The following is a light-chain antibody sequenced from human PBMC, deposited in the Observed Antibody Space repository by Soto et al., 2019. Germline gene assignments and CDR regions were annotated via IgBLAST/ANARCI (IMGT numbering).Light chain of an antibody. CDR3: ATWDDSLNGHVV. J-gene: IGLJ2*01. Sequence: QSVLSQPPSASGTPGQRVTTSCSGSRPKIGSNTVNWYQQLPGTAPKLLMYSNNQRPSGVSDRFSGSKSGTSASLAVRGLQSEDEADYYCATWDDSLNGHVVFGGGTQLTVL. V-gene: IGLV1-44*01. CDR2: SNN. CDR1: RPKIGSNT.